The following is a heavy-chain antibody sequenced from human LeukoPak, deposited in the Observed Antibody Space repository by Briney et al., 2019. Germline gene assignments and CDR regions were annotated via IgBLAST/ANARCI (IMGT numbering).Heavy chain of an antibody. Sequence: PGGSLRLPCAASGFTFSSYNLNWVRQAPGKGLEWVSYISSSSGTIYYADSVEGRFTISRDNAKNSLYLQMNSLRAEDTAVYYCARGGDPDYWGQGTLVTVSS. CDR1: GFTFSSYN. V-gene: IGHV3-48*04. CDR2: ISSSSGTI. J-gene: IGHJ4*02. CDR3: ARGGDPDY. D-gene: IGHD2-21*02.